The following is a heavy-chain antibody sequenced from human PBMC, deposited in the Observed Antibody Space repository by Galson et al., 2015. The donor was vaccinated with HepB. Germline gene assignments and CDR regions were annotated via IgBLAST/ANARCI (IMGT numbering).Heavy chain of an antibody. CDR3: AKEPRDYDILTGPPQ. Sequence: SLRLSCAASGFTFSNFAMNWVRQAPGKGLEWVATISHDGSNTYYEDYVKGRFTISRDNSKNTLYLQMNSLRAEDTAVYYCAKEPRDYDILTGPPQWGQGTLVTVSS. D-gene: IGHD3-9*01. J-gene: IGHJ4*02. V-gene: IGHV3-30*18. CDR2: ISHDGSNT. CDR1: GFTFSNFA.